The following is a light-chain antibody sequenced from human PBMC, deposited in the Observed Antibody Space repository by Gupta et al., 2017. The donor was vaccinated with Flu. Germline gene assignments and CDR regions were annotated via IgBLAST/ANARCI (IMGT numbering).Light chain of an antibody. J-gene: IGLJ3*02. CDR3: ISDTTSNTLWV. CDR1: RSDVGCYNY. Sequence: SALTQPASGFGSPDRSITISCSGTRSDVGCYNYVSWYQHDPGKAPKLIIYEVSNRPSGVSNRFSGSKSGTTASLTISGLQAEEEADYYCISDTTSNTLWVFGGGTKLTVL. CDR2: EVS. V-gene: IGLV2-14*01.